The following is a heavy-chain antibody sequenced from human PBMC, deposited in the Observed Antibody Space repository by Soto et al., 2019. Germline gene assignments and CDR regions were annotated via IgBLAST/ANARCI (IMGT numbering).Heavy chain of an antibody. CDR2: ISWNSGSI. CDR3: AKVPYSGYAYWFDP. Sequence: EVQLVESGGGLVQPGRSLRLSCAASGFTFDDYAMHWVRQAPGKGLEWVSGISWNSGSIGYADSVKGRFTISRDNAKNSLYLQMNSLRAEDTALYYCAKVPYSGYAYWFDPWGQGTRVTVSS. D-gene: IGHD5-12*01. CDR1: GFTFDDYA. J-gene: IGHJ5*02. V-gene: IGHV3-9*01.